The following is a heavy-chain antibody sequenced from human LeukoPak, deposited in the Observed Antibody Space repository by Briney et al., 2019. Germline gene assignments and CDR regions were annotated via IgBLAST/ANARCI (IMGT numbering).Heavy chain of an antibody. D-gene: IGHD5-18*01. J-gene: IGHJ4*02. CDR1: GGSFSGYY. CDR2: INHSGST. Sequence: SETLSLTCAVYGGSFSGYYWSWIRQPPGKGLEWIGEINHSGSTNYNPSLKSRVTISVDTSKNQFSLKLSSVTAAGTAVYYCARGGYSYGFFEWGQGTLVTVSS. V-gene: IGHV4-34*01. CDR3: ARGGYSYGFFE.